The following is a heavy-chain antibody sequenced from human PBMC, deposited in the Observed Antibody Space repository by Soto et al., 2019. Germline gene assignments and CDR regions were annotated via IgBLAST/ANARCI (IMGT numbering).Heavy chain of an antibody. CDR2: INPGGGRT. J-gene: IGHJ4*02. CDR1: GYTFTSYY. CDR3: ARGPSCGGDCYLVDY. D-gene: IGHD2-21*02. Sequence: QVQLVQSGAEVTKPGASVKLSCKASGYTFTSYYIHWVRQAPGQGLEWVAMINPGGGRTKNAQMFQGRVTLTRDTSTGTVDMELSSLTSADTAVYYCARGPSCGGDCYLVDYWGQGSLVTVSS. V-gene: IGHV1-46*01.